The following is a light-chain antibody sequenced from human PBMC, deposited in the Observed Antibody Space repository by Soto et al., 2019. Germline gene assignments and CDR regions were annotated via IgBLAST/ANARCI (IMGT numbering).Light chain of an antibody. CDR1: QSLLYSNGNTY. V-gene: IGKV2-30*01. CDR2: RVS. Sequence: DVAMTQSPLSLPVTLGQPASISCRSSQSLLYSNGNTYLNWFLQRPGQSPRRLIYRVSNRDSGVPDRFSGSGSGTVFTLNISRVEADDVGVYYCMQGTHWPRTFGQGTKVDIK. CDR3: MQGTHWPRT. J-gene: IGKJ1*01.